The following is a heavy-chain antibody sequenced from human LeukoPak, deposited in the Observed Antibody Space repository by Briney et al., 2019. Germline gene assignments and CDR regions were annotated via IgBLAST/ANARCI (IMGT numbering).Heavy chain of an antibody. J-gene: IGHJ6*02. CDR3: ARDREIATRLSYYYYYGMDV. V-gene: IGHV3-48*02. CDR2: ISSSSSTI. D-gene: IGHD6-6*01. Sequence: GGSLRLSCAASGFTFSSYSMNWVRQAPGKGLEWVSYISSSSSTIYYADSVKGRFTISRDNAKNSLYLQMNSLRDEDTAVYYCARDREIATRLSYYYYYGMDVWGQGTTVTVPS. CDR1: GFTFSSYS.